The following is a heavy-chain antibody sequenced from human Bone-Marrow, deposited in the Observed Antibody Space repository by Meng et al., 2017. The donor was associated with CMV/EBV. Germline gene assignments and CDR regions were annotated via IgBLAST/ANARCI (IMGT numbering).Heavy chain of an antibody. CDR1: GFAFDAYA. V-gene: IGHV3-20*04. J-gene: IGHJ4*02. Sequence: GESLKISCAASGFAFDAYAMNWVRQAPGKGLEWVSSIDGNGGSTAYADSVKGRFTISRDNAKNSLFLQMTGLRAEDTAFYYCARVYSSGLYYFEFWGRGTQVTVSS. CDR3: ARVYSSGLYYFEF. D-gene: IGHD3-22*01. CDR2: IDGNGGST.